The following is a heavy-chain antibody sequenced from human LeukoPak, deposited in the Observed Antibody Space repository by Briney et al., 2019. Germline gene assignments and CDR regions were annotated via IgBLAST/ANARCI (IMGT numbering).Heavy chain of an antibody. J-gene: IGHJ4*02. CDR3: ARDARSHCGTDACYGPYFDY. CDR1: GFSFSTSS. Sequence: GGSLRLSCAASGFSFSTSSMSWVRQTPGKGLEWISYIRGRSNTIYYADSVKGRFTISRDNARNSRYLQTNDLRAEDTGVYFCARDARSHCGTDACYGPYFDYWGQGSLVTVSS. D-gene: IGHD2-2*01. CDR2: IRGRSNTI. V-gene: IGHV3-48*01.